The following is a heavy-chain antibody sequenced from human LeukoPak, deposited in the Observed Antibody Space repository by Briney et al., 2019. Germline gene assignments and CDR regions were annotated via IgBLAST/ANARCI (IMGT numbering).Heavy chain of an antibody. J-gene: IGHJ4*02. D-gene: IGHD4-17*01. CDR3: ARNDYGDYALFG. CDR1: GGTFSSYA. Sequence: SAKVSCKASGGTFSSYAISWVRQAPGQGLEWMGGIIPIFGTANYAQKFQGRVTITTDESTSTAYMELSSLRSEDTAVYYCARNDYGDYALFGWGQGTLVTVSS. V-gene: IGHV1-69*05. CDR2: IIPIFGTA.